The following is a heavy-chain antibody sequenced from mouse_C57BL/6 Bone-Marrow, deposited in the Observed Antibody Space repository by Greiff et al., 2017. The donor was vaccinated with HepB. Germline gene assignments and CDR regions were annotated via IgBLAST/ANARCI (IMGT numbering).Heavy chain of an antibody. CDR2: ISSGGSYT. D-gene: IGHD2-4*01. CDR1: GFTFSSYG. Sequence: EVQGVESGGDLVKPGGSLKLSCAASGFTFSSYGMSWVRQTPDKRLEWVATISSGGSYTYYPDSVKGRFTISRDNAKNTLYLQMSSLKAEDTAMYYCARHFYDYPYWYFDVWGTGTTVTVSS. V-gene: IGHV5-6*01. J-gene: IGHJ1*03. CDR3: ARHFYDYPYWYFDV.